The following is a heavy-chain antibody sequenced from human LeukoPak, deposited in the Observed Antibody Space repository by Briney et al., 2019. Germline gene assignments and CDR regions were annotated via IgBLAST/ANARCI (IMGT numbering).Heavy chain of an antibody. CDR2: IYHSGST. V-gene: IGHV4-38-2*01. CDR3: ARSVTTVVTHFDY. CDR1: SSSLSSGYF. J-gene: IGHJ4*02. D-gene: IGHD4-23*01. Sequence: PSETLSLTCAVSSSSLSSGYFWGWIRQPPGKGLEWIGSIYHSGSTYYNPSLKSRVTISVEKSKKQFSLKLGSVTAADTAVYYCARSVTTVVTHFDYWGQGTLVTVSS.